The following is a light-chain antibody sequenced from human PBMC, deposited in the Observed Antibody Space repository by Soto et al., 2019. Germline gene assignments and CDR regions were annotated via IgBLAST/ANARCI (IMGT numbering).Light chain of an antibody. Sequence: EIVMTQSPATLSVSPGERATLSCRASQSVSSNLAWYQQKPGQAPRLLIYGASTRATAIPARFSGSGSGTDFTVTISRLEPEDFAVYFCQQYDSSPWTFGQGTKVDIK. J-gene: IGKJ1*01. CDR2: GAS. V-gene: IGKV3-15*01. CDR1: QSVSSN. CDR3: QQYDSSPWT.